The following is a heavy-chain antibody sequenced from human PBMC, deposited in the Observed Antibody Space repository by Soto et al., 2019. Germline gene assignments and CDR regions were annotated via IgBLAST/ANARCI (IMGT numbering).Heavy chain of an antibody. J-gene: IGHJ5*02. CDR2: IWYDGSNK. CDR3: ARYFNGDYGDWFDP. V-gene: IGHV3-33*01. D-gene: IGHD4-17*01. Sequence: QVQLVESGGGVVQPGRSLRLSCAASGFTFSSYGMHWVRQAPGKGLEWVAVIWYDGSNKYYADSVKGRFTISRDNSKNALYLQINSLRAEDTAVYYCARYFNGDYGDWFDPWGQGTLVTVSS. CDR1: GFTFSSYG.